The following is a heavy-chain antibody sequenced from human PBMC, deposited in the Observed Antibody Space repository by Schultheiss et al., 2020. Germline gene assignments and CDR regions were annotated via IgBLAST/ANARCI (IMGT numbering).Heavy chain of an antibody. CDR3: ARGRKTYYYDSSGYYPYYFDY. V-gene: IGHV4-59*12. D-gene: IGHD3-22*01. Sequence: SETLSLTCTVSGASITTYYWAWIRQPPGKGLEWIGYVHDSGSTKYNPSLKSRVTISVDTSKNQFSLKLSSVTAADTAVYYCARGRKTYYYDSSGYYPYYFDYWGQGTLVTVSA. CDR1: GASITTYY. J-gene: IGHJ4*02. CDR2: VHDSGST.